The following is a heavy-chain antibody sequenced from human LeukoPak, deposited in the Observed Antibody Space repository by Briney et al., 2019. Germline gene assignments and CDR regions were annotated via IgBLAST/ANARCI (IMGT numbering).Heavy chain of an antibody. Sequence: ASVKVSCKASGYTFTNYDINWVRQATGQGLEWMGWMNPNSGNKGYAQNFQGRVTITGNTSISTVYMELGSLRYEDTAVYYCARGQVRILEWLEDYWGQGTLVTVSS. CDR2: MNPNSGNK. J-gene: IGHJ4*02. CDR1: GYTFTNYD. D-gene: IGHD3-3*01. CDR3: ARGQVRILEWLEDY. V-gene: IGHV1-8*03.